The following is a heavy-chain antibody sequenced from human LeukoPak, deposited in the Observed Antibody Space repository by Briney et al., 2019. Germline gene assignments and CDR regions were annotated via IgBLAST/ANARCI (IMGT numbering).Heavy chain of an antibody. J-gene: IGHJ4*02. CDR2: IYHSGTT. Sequence: SETLSLTCAVSGGSISSGGYPWSWIRQPPGKGLEWIGYIYHSGTTYYNPSLKSRVTISVDTSKNQFSLNLSSVTAADTAVYYCARSGYYYDSLDYWGQGTLVTVSP. D-gene: IGHD3-22*01. V-gene: IGHV4-30-2*01. CDR3: ARSGYYYDSLDY. CDR1: GGSISSGGYP.